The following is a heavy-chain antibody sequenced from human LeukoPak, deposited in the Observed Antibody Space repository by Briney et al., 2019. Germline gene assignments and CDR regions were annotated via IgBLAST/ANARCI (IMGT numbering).Heavy chain of an antibody. CDR2: IKPDGSEH. CDR3: ARSGSYFYFDY. V-gene: IGHV3-7*01. D-gene: IGHD3-10*01. CDR1: GFTFTSYW. Sequence: GGSLRLSCAASGFTFTSYWMGWVRQAPGEGLERVANIKPDGSEHYYVDSVKGRFIISRDNAKNSVYLQMNSLRAEDTAVYYCARSGSYFYFDYWGQGTLVTVSP. J-gene: IGHJ4*02.